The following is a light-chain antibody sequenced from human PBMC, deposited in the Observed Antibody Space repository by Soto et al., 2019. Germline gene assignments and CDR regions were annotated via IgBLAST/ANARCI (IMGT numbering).Light chain of an antibody. CDR1: SSAVGGYNY. Sequence: QSALTQPASVSGSPGQSITISCTGTSSAVGGYNYVSWYQQHPGKAPKLMIYEVSNRPSGVSNRFSGSKSGNTASLTISGLQAEDEADYYCSSYTRNSTLVFGGGTKLTVL. J-gene: IGLJ2*01. CDR3: SSYTRNSTLV. V-gene: IGLV2-14*01. CDR2: EVS.